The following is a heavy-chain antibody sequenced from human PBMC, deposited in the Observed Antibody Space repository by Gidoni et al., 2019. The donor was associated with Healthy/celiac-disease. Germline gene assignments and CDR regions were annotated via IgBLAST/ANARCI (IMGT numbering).Heavy chain of an antibody. CDR1: GCSISSSSYY. CDR2: IYYSGST. D-gene: IGHD6-6*01. J-gene: IGHJ6*03. V-gene: IGHV4-39*01. Sequence: QLQLQESGPGLVKPSETLSLPCTVSGCSISSSSYYWGWIRQPPGKGLEWIGSIYYSGSTYYNPSLKSRVTISVDTSKNQFSLKLSSVTAADTAVYYCASGSGSSSLYYYYYMDVWGKGTTVTVSS. CDR3: ASGSGSSSLYYYYYMDV.